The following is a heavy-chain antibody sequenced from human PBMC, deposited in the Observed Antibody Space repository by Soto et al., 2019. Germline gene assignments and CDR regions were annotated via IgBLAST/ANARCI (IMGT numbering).Heavy chain of an antibody. J-gene: IGHJ4*02. CDR3: AVTRYNDAATYGH. D-gene: IGHD3-22*01. CDR1: GYSISTGDY. Sequence: SETLALTCAVSGYSISTGDYWAWIRQPPGKGLEWIGNIYYTGSTYYNPSLKSRVTISLGTSRNQFSLRLKSVTAADTAVYYCAVTRYNDAATYGHWGQGSLVTVSS. V-gene: IGHV4-38-2*01. CDR2: IYYTGST.